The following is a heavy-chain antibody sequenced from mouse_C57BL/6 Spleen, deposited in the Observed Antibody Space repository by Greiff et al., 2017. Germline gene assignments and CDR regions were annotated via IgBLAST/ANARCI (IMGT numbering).Heavy chain of an antibody. J-gene: IGHJ2*01. Sequence: EVKLMESGGGLVQPGGSLKLSCAASGFTFSSYAMSWVRQTPEQRLAWVATISAGGSYTYSPDNVTGRFTISIDNAKNNLYLQMSHLKSEDTAMYYCAREELDGNHFDYWGQGTTLTVSS. CDR3: AREELDGNHFDY. D-gene: IGHD2-1*01. V-gene: IGHV5-4*01. CDR1: GFTFSSYA. CDR2: ISAGGSYT.